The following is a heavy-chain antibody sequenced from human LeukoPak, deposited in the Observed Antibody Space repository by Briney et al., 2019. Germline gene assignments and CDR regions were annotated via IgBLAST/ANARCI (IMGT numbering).Heavy chain of an antibody. CDR2: IIPIFGTA. CDR1: GGTFSSYA. J-gene: IGHJ5*02. V-gene: IGHV1-69*13. CDR3: ARDRGMTTVTHWFDP. Sequence: SVKVSCKASGGTFSSYAISWVRQAPGQGLGWMGGIIPIFGTANYAQKFQGRVTITADESTSTAYMELSSLRSEDTAVYYCARDRGMTTVTHWFDPWGQGTLVTVSS. D-gene: IGHD4-17*01.